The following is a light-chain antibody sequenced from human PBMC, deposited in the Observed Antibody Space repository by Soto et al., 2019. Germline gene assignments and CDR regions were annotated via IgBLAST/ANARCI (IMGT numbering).Light chain of an antibody. Sequence: DIQMTQSPSSLSASVGDSVTVTCQASQDIKKYLTWYQQKPGKVPKLLIYEASNLETGVPSRFSGSGSGTDFTFTISSLQPEDVATYFCQQSENFPLTFGGGTKVDIK. V-gene: IGKV1-33*01. J-gene: IGKJ4*01. CDR3: QQSENFPLT. CDR1: QDIKKY. CDR2: EAS.